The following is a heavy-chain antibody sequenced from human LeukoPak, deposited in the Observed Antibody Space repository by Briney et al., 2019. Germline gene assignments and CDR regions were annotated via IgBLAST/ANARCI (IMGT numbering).Heavy chain of an antibody. Sequence: GGSLRLSCTASGFTFSNYWMTWVRQAPGKGLEWVASIKQDGSEKQYVGSVRGRFTISRDNAKNVLDLQMNSLRAEDTAVYYCARSSTSCYDYWGQGTLVTVSS. CDR2: IKQDGSEK. CDR1: GFTFSNYW. V-gene: IGHV3-7*01. CDR3: ARSSTSCYDY. D-gene: IGHD2-2*01. J-gene: IGHJ4*02.